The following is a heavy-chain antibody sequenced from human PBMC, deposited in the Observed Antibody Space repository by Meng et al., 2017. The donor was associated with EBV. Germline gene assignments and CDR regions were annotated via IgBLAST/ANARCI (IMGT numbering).Heavy chain of an antibody. CDR2: MNPDSGDT. Sequence: QVQLRQSGAEVKKPGASVKVSCKASGYTFTRYDINWVRQAPGQGLEWMGWMNPDSGDTGYAQKFQGRVTMTRDTSINTAYMDLSNLKSEDTALYYCARDVYGSGTYRSDPWGQGTLVTVSS. V-gene: IGHV1-8*01. CDR3: ARDVYGSGTYRSDP. D-gene: IGHD3-10*01. J-gene: IGHJ5*02. CDR1: GYTFTRYD.